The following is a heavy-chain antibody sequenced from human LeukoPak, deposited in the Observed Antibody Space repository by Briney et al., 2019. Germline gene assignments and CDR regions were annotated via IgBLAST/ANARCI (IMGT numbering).Heavy chain of an antibody. CDR3: ARTDRGWQQGGPLAFDY. CDR2: IKQDGSEK. D-gene: IGHD6-13*01. CDR1: GFTFSSYW. Sequence: PGGSLRLSCAASGFTFSSYWMSWVRQAPGKGLEWVANIKQDGSEKYYVDSVKGRFTISRDNPKNSLYLQMNSLRAEDTAVYYCARTDRGWQQGGPLAFDYWGQGTLVTVSS. J-gene: IGHJ4*02. V-gene: IGHV3-7*01.